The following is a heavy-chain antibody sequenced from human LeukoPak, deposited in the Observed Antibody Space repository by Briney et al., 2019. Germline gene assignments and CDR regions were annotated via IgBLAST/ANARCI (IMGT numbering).Heavy chain of an antibody. V-gene: IGHV3-7*04. CDR2: IKQDGSEK. Sequence: GGSLRLSCAASGFTFSWYWMSWVRQAPGKGLEWVANIKQDGSEKYYVDSVKGRFTISRDNAKNSLSLQMNSLRAEDTAVYYCARDLRGKGDAFDIWGQGTMVTVSS. J-gene: IGHJ3*02. CDR3: ARDLRGKGDAFDI. CDR1: GFTFSWYW.